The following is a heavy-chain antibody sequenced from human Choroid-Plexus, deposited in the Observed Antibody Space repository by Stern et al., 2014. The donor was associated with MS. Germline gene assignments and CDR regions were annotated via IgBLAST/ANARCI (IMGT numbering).Heavy chain of an antibody. CDR2: VSYNGSTK. D-gene: IGHD2/OR15-2a*01. J-gene: IGHJ5*02. V-gene: IGHV3-30*18. CDR3: AKDRQYLTYFFDH. CDR1: GFTFGCCA. Sequence: VQLVESGGGVVQPGRPLRLSCVASGFTFGCCAMHWVRQAPGKGLEWVAGVSYNGSTKYYADSVKGRFTISRDNSQNTLYMQMSSLRPEDTAVYYCAKDRQYLTYFFDHWGQGSLVTVSS.